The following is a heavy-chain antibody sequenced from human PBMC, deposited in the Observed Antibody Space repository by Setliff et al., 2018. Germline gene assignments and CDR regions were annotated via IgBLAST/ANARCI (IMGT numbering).Heavy chain of an antibody. CDR2: IWDDGVKK. J-gene: IGHJ4*02. D-gene: IGHD2-15*01. CDR1: GFTFSSYW. V-gene: IGHV3-33*08. CDR3: ARTCSGSGCYAGLES. Sequence: GESLKISCAASGFTFSSYWMTWVRQAPGKGLEWVAVIWDDGVKKYHADSVKGRFTISRDNSKNTLYLQMNSLRPEDTAVYYCARTCSGSGCYAGLESWGQGTPVTVSS.